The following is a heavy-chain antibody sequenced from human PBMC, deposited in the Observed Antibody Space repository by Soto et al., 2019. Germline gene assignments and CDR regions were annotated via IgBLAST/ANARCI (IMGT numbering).Heavy chain of an antibody. CDR1: GFSLSSIGVG. CDR3: AHTIVVVPTAHDAFDV. D-gene: IGHD2-2*01. Sequence: QITLKESGPTLVKPTQTLTLTCTFSGFSLSSIGVGVGWIRRPPGKALEWLGILYWDDDRHYSPSLKSRISIAKDTSQDPVVLTLTNMDPVDTATYYCAHTIVVVPTAHDAFDVWGQGTMVTVSS. J-gene: IGHJ3*01. CDR2: LYWDDDR. V-gene: IGHV2-5*02.